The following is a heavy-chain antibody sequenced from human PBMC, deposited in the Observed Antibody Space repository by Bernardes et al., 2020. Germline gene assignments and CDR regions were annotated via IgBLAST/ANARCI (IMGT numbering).Heavy chain of an antibody. CDR1: GFTFSSYS. CDR3: ARDFDYYGSGSYDY. V-gene: IGHV3-48*01. CDR2: ISSSSSTI. Sequence: VGSLCLSCAASGFTFSSYSMNWVRQAPGKGLEWVSYISSSSSTIYYADSVKGRFTISRDNAKNSLYLQMNSLRAEDTAVYYCARDFDYYGSGSYDYWGQGTLVTVSS. D-gene: IGHD3-10*01. J-gene: IGHJ4*02.